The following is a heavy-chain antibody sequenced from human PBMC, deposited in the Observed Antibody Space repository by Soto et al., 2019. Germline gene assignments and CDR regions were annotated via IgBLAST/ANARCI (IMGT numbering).Heavy chain of an antibody. CDR3: TTLAFSPPYYYDSSGYYPRDY. J-gene: IGHJ4*02. D-gene: IGHD3-22*01. CDR2: IKSKTDGGTT. V-gene: IGHV3-15*07. CDR1: GFTFSNAW. Sequence: PGGSLRLSCAASGFTFSNAWMNWVRQAPGKGLEWVGRIKSKTDGGTTDYAAPVKGRFTISRDDSKNTLYLQMNSLKTEDTAVYYCTTLAFSPPYYYDSSGYYPRDYWGQGTLVTVSS.